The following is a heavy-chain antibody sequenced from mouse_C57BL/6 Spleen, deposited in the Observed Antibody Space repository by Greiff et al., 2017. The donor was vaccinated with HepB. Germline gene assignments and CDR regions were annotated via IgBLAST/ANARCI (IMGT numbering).Heavy chain of an antibody. Sequence: QVQLQQSGAELVRPGASVTLSCKASGYTFTDYEMHWVKQTPVHGLEWIGAIDPETGGTAYNQKFKGKAILTADKSSSTAYMELRSLTSEDSAVYYCTRSGYSNPYWYFDVWGTGTTVTVSS. J-gene: IGHJ1*03. CDR3: TRSGYSNPYWYFDV. D-gene: IGHD2-5*01. CDR2: IDPETGGT. V-gene: IGHV1-15*01. CDR1: GYTFTDYE.